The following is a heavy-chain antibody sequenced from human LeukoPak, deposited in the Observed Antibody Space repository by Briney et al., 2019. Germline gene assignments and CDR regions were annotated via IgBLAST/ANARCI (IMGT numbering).Heavy chain of an antibody. D-gene: IGHD5-12*01. CDR2: INPSGGST. CDR1: GYTFTSYY. J-gene: IGHJ6*03. V-gene: IGHV1-46*01. Sequence: ASVKVSCKTSGYTFTSYYIHWVRQAPGQGLEWMGIINPSGGSTDYAQKFQGRVTMTRDTSTSTVYMELSSLRSEDTAVYYCARGKRGYSGYDFGGDYYYYYMDVWGKGTTVTISS. CDR3: ARGKRGYSGYDFGGDYYYYYMDV.